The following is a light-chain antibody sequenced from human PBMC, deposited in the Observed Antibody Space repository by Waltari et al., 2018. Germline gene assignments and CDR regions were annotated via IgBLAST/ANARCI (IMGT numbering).Light chain of an antibody. V-gene: IGLV1-47*01. CDR1: SSNIGSNS. J-gene: IGLJ1*01. CDR3: AAWDDSLSGFYV. CDR2: MSD. Sequence: QSVLTQPPSVSGNPGQSVTISCSGRSSNIGSNSVYWYQHLPGTAPKLLIYMSDQRPSGVPDRFFGSKSGTSASLAISGLRSEDEADYYCAAWDDSLSGFYVFGTGTKVTVL.